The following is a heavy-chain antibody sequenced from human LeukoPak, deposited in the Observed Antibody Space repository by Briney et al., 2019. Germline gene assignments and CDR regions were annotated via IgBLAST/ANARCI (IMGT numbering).Heavy chain of an antibody. CDR3: AKAVDGRGYYFERGADF. Sequence: GGSLRLSCTASDFILSTYAMSWVRQAPGKGLEWVSSISGNGAHPYYADSVRGRFSISRDFSRNAVFLQMSSLRVEDTAAYYCAKAVDGRGYYFERGADFWGQGTMVTVSS. CDR2: ISGNGAHP. J-gene: IGHJ4*02. V-gene: IGHV3-23*01. D-gene: IGHD3-22*01. CDR1: DFILSTYA.